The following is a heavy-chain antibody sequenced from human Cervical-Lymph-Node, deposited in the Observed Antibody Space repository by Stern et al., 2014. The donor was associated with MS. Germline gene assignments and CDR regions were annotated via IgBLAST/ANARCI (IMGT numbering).Heavy chain of an antibody. CDR1: GYTFTSYG. Sequence: QVQLVQSGAEVKKPGASVKVSCKASGYTFTSYGINWVRQAPGQGLEWMGWISGYNGNTEYAQILQGRVTMTTDTSTSTAYMELRSLRSDDTAVYYCARSPQARSWIQLWFENWGQGALVTVSS. CDR3: ARSPQARSWIQLWFEN. V-gene: IGHV1-18*01. D-gene: IGHD5-18*01. CDR2: ISGYNGNT. J-gene: IGHJ4*02.